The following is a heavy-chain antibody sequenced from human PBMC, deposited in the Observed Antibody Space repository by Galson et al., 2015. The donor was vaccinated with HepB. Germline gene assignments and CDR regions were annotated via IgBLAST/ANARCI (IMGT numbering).Heavy chain of an antibody. V-gene: IGHV3-21*01. D-gene: IGHD6-13*01. CDR2: ISSSSSYI. CDR1: GFTFSSYS. CDR3: ARDKYSSSWFDP. J-gene: IGHJ5*02. Sequence: LRLSCAASGFTFSSYSMNWVRQAPGKGLEWVSSISSSSSYIYYADSVKGRFTISRDNAKNSLYLQMNSLRAEDTAVYYCARDKYSSSWFDPWGQGTLVTVSS.